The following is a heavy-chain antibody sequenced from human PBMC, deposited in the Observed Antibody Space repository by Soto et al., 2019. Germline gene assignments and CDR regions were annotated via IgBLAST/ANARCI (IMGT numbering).Heavy chain of an antibody. CDR1: GGSISSGGYS. J-gene: IGHJ4*02. CDR2: IYHSGST. CDR3: ARRDFLEDQGFDY. D-gene: IGHD2-2*01. V-gene: IGHV4-30-2*01. Sequence: PSETLSLTCAVSGGSISSGGYSWSWIRQPPGKGLEWIGYIYHSGSTYYNPSLKSRVTISVDRSKNQFSLKLSSVTAADTAVYYCARRDFLEDQGFDYWGQGTLVTVSS.